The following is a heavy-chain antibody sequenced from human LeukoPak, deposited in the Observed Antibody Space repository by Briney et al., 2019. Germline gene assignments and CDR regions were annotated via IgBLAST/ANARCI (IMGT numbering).Heavy chain of an antibody. Sequence: ASVKVSCKASGYTFTSYAMNWVRQAPGQRLEWMGWINTNTGNPTYAQGFTGRFVFSLDTSVSTAYLQISSLKAEDTAVYYCAREGAYDFWSGYYIGLWGQGTLVTVSS. V-gene: IGHV7-4-1*02. J-gene: IGHJ4*02. CDR2: INTNTGNP. CDR3: AREGAYDFWSGYYIGL. D-gene: IGHD3-3*01. CDR1: GYTFTSYA.